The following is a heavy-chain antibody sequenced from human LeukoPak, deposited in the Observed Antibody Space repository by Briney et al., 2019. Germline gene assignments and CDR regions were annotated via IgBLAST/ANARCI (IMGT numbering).Heavy chain of an antibody. CDR3: ASNHIVGAPDAFDI. Sequence: SETLSLTCTVSGGSISSSSYYWGWIRQPPRKGLEWVGSIYYSGSTYYNPSLKSRVTISVDTSKNQFSLKLISVTAADTAVDNCASNHIVGAPDAFDIWGQGTMVTVSS. CDR2: IYYSGST. V-gene: IGHV4-39*01. J-gene: IGHJ3*02. CDR1: GGSISSSSYY. D-gene: IGHD1-26*01.